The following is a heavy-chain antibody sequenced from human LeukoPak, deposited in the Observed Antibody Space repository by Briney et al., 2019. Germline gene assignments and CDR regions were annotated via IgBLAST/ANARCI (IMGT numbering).Heavy chain of an antibody. J-gene: IGHJ4*02. Sequence: GASVKVSCKASGYTFTGYYMHWVRQAPGQGLEWMVWINPNSGGTNYAQKFQGRVTMTRDTSISTAYMELSRLRSDDTAVYYCARGMYSSGWYGSFDYWGQGTLVTVSS. CDR3: ARGMYSSGWYGSFDY. V-gene: IGHV1-2*02. D-gene: IGHD6-19*01. CDR1: GYTFTGYY. CDR2: INPNSGGT.